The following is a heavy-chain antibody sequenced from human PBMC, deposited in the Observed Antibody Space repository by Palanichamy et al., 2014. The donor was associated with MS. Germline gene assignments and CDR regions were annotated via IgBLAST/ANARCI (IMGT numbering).Heavy chain of an antibody. V-gene: IGHV3-7*01. Sequence: EVQLVESGGGLVXPGGSLRLSCAGSGFTFSTYWMSWVRQAPGKGLEWVANIKQDGSEKDYVDSVKGRFTISRDNAKNSLYLQMNSLRAEDTALCYCARDFPGKRGFDYWGQGTLVTVSS. J-gene: IGHJ4*02. CDR2: IKQDGSEK. D-gene: IGHD1-1*01. CDR1: GFTFSTYW. CDR3: ARDFPGKRGFDY.